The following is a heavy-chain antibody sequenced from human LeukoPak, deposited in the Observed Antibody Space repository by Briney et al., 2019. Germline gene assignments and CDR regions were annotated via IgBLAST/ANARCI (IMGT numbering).Heavy chain of an antibody. D-gene: IGHD3-22*01. CDR2: ISGSGGST. Sequence: GGSLRLSCAASGFTFSSYAMNWVRQAPGKGLEWVSTISGSGGSTYYADSVKGRFTISRDNSKNSLYLQMNSLRAEDTAVYYCARDREGYYDSSGYTDFDYWGQGTLVTVSS. J-gene: IGHJ4*02. V-gene: IGHV3-23*01. CDR1: GFTFSSYA. CDR3: ARDREGYYDSSGYTDFDY.